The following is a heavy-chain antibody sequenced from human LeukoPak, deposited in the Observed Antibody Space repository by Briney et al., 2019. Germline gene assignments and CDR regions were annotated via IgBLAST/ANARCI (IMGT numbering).Heavy chain of an antibody. V-gene: IGHV3-21*06. CDR2: ISYSSTFL. Sequence: GGSLRLSCEGSGFTFSTFSLNWVRQAPGKGLEWVASISYSSTFLDYADSLKGRFTISRDNTQNSVYPEMNSLRDEDTAAHFCARGGDGHNSYLDFWGQGTLVTVSS. CDR1: GFTFSTFS. D-gene: IGHD1-1*01. CDR3: ARGGDGHNSYLDF. J-gene: IGHJ4*02.